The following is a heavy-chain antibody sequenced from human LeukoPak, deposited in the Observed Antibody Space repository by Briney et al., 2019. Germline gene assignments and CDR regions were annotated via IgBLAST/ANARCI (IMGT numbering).Heavy chain of an antibody. Sequence: KASETLSLTGPVSGCSINYYYWRWMPQPPGKGLEGIGRIYNSGSPNYNPSLKSRVTMSVDTSKNQFSLKLSSVTAADTAVYYCARVKGYCSSTSCYSYYYYMDVWGKGTTVTVSS. CDR3: ARVKGYCSSTSCYSYYYYMDV. V-gene: IGHV4-4*07. CDR2: IYNSGSP. D-gene: IGHD2-2*02. J-gene: IGHJ6*03. CDR1: GCSINYYY.